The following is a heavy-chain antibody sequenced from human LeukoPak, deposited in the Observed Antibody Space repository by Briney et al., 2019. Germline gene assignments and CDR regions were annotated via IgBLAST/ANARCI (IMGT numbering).Heavy chain of an antibody. CDR1: GFTFSDYY. CDR2: ISSSGSTI. V-gene: IGHV3-11*04. Sequence: GGSLRLSCAASGFTFSDYYMSWIRQAPRKGLEWVSYISSSGSTIYYADSVKGRFTISRDNAKESLYLQMNSLRAEDTAVYYCARGRYYGSGSYRGWFDPWGQGTLVTVSS. D-gene: IGHD3-10*01. CDR3: ARGRYYGSGSYRGWFDP. J-gene: IGHJ5*02.